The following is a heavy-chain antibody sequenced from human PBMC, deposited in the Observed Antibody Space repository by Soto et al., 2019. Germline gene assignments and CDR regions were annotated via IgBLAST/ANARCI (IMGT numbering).Heavy chain of an antibody. CDR2: ISGGGDGT. CDR3: AEVMVRGVAPYYYYYDMDV. J-gene: IGHJ6*02. Sequence: GGSLRLSCAASGFTFSNYAMSWVRQAPGKGLEWVSTISGGGDGTYYADSVKGRFTISRDSSKNTLYLQVNSLRAEGTAVYYCAEVMVRGVAPYYYYYDMDVWGQGTTVTVSS. CDR1: GFTFSNYA. V-gene: IGHV3-23*01. D-gene: IGHD3-10*01.